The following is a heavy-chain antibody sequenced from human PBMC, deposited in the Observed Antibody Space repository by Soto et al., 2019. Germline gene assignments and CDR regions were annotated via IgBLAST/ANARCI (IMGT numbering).Heavy chain of an antibody. V-gene: IGHV1-69*01. Sequence: QVQLVQSGAEVKKPGSSVKVSCKASGGTFNIYNINWVRQAPGQGLEWMGGILPIFGTTNYAQRFQGRLTIIADDSTSTAYMELSSLRSEDTAVYYCARDETGDSYYYYYGMDVWGQGTTATVTS. CDR3: ARDETGDSYYYYYGMDV. CDR2: ILPIFGTT. CDR1: GGTFNIYN. D-gene: IGHD7-27*01. J-gene: IGHJ6*02.